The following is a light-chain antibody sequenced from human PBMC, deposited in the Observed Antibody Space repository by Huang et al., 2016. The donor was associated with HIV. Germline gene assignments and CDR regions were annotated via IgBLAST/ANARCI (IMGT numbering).Light chain of an antibody. J-gene: IGKJ2*01. CDR3: HQYGVFPYT. CDR1: QSVNNY. Sequence: DIQLTQSPSTLSASVGDRVTITRRASQSVNNYLAWYQQKPGKAPKVLIFKTSTLEDGVPSKFSGSASGTEFTLTISSLQPDDFATYYCHQYGVFPYTFGQGTKLDIK. CDR2: KTS. V-gene: IGKV1-5*03.